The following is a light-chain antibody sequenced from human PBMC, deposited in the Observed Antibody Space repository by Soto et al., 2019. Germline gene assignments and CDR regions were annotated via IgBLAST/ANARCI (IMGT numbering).Light chain of an antibody. Sequence: QSVLTQPPSVSGAPGQRVTISCTGSSSNIGAGYDVHWYQQLPGTAPKLLIYGNSNRPSVVPDRFSGSKSGSSAFLAITGLQAEDGGDYYCQSYDSSLSGWGFGGVPKVTVL. V-gene: IGLV1-40*01. CDR2: GNS. CDR3: QSYDSSLSGWG. J-gene: IGLJ3*02. CDR1: SSNIGAGYD.